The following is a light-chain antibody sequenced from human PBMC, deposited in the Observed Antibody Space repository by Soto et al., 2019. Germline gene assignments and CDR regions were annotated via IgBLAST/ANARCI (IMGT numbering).Light chain of an antibody. Sequence: DIVMTQSPATLSVSPGERVTLSCRASQSVSTNLAWYQQKPGQAPRFLIYGASTRATGIPARFSGGGSGTDFTLTISSLQSEDSAVYYCQQFNTWPRDTFGQGTKVDIK. V-gene: IGKV3-15*01. CDR3: QQFNTWPRDT. CDR2: GAS. CDR1: QSVSTN. J-gene: IGKJ1*01.